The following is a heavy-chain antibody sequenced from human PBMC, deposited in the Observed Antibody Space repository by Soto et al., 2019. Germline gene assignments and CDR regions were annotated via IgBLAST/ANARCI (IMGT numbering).Heavy chain of an antibody. Sequence: PGGSLRLSCAASGFTFSSYSINWVRQAPGKGLEWVSYISSSSSTIYYADSVKGRFTISRDNAKNSLYLQMNSLRAEDTAVYYCARGVAGSGSYSIPGPLNWFDPWGQGT. D-gene: IGHD3-10*01. CDR2: ISSSSSTI. CDR1: GFTFSSYS. J-gene: IGHJ5*02. V-gene: IGHV3-48*01. CDR3: ARGVAGSGSYSIPGPLNWFDP.